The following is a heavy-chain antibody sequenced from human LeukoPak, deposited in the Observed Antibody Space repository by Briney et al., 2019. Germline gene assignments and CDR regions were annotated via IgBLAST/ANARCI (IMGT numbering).Heavy chain of an antibody. CDR1: GYTFSSYW. CDR3: ARQNDFRLDY. V-gene: IGHV5-51*01. J-gene: IGHJ4*02. D-gene: IGHD3-3*01. Sequence: GESLRISCKGSGYTFSSYWIGWVRQTPGKGLEWMGIIYPGDSDTRYSPSLQGQVTISVDTSIGTAYLQWSSLKASDTAIYYCARQNDFRLDYWGQGTLVTVSS. CDR2: IYPGDSDT.